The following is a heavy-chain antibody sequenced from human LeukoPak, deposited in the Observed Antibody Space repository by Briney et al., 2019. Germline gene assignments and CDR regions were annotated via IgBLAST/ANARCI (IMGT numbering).Heavy chain of an antibody. Sequence: GGSLRLSCAVSGFAVSSNYVSWVRQAPGKGLEWVSVIYSTGTTFYADSVKGRFTISRDNSKNTVHLQMNGLKPEDTAVYYCARDRGPGWFDPWGQGTLVTVSS. V-gene: IGHV3-66*03. CDR3: ARDRGPGWFDP. J-gene: IGHJ5*02. D-gene: IGHD3-10*01. CDR2: IYSTGTT. CDR1: GFAVSSNY.